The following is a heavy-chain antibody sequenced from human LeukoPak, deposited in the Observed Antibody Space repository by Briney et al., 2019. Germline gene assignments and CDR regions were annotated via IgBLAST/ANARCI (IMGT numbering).Heavy chain of an antibody. J-gene: IGHJ4*02. CDR1: GFTFSSYG. D-gene: IGHD6-19*01. CDR2: IWYDGSNK. Sequence: GGSLRLSCAASGFTFSSYGMHWVRQAPGKGLEWVAVIWYDGSNKYYADSVKGRFTISRDNSKNTLYPQMNSLRAEDTAVYYCAEEAVAGYYFDYWGQGTLVTVSS. V-gene: IGHV3-33*06. CDR3: AEEAVAGYYFDY.